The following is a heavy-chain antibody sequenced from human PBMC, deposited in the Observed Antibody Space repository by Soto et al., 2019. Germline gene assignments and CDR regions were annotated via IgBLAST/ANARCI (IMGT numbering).Heavy chain of an antibody. J-gene: IGHJ4*02. Sequence: QVQLQESGPELVKPSETLSLTCSVSGGSISSYYWSWIRQPPGKGLEWIAYMDYSGNTYYNPSLKSRVTMSGDTSKNHLSLRLSSVTAADRAVYYCATHYSDWAFDNWGQGTLVTVSS. CDR2: MDYSGNT. CDR1: GGSISSYY. D-gene: IGHD1-26*01. V-gene: IGHV4-59*08. CDR3: ATHYSDWAFDN.